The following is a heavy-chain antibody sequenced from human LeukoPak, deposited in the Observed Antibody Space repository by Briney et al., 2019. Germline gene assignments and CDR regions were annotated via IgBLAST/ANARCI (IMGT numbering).Heavy chain of an antibody. D-gene: IGHD6-6*01. CDR2: IWYDGSNK. CDR1: GFTFSTYG. J-gene: IGHJ6*02. Sequence: GGSLRLSCAASGFTFSTYGMHWVRQAPGKGLEWLTDIWYDGSNKYYADSVKGRFTISRDNSKNTLYLQMNSLRAEDTAVYYCTRKGQLVLFDYYGMDVWGQGTTVTVSS. V-gene: IGHV3-30*19. CDR3: TRKGQLVLFDYYGMDV.